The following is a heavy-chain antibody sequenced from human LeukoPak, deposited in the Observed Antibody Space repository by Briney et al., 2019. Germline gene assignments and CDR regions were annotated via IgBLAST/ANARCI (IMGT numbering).Heavy chain of an antibody. CDR1: GGTFSSFG. J-gene: IGHJ6*02. CDR2: IIPIVGIT. V-gene: IGHV1-69*04. CDR3: ARGLHFTMVRGGTTNYYYGMDV. D-gene: IGHD3-10*01. Sequence: SVTVSCKASGGTFSSFGINWVRQAPGQGLAWMGRIIPIVGITNYAQKFQGRVTIIADNPTRTAYMELSNLTSEDTAVYYCARGLHFTMVRGGTTNYYYGMDVWGQGTSVTVSS.